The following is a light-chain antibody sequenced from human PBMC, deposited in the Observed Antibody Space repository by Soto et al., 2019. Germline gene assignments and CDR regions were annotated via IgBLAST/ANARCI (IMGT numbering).Light chain of an antibody. V-gene: IGKV3-20*01. J-gene: IGKJ4*01. CDR3: QQYGSSPLT. Sequence: EIVFTQSPGTLSLSPGQGATLSCRASQSVSSYFLAWYQQKPGQAPRLLIYGASSRATGIPDRFSGSGSGTDFTLTISRLEPEDFAVYYCQQYGSSPLTFGGGTKVDIK. CDR2: GAS. CDR1: QSVSSYF.